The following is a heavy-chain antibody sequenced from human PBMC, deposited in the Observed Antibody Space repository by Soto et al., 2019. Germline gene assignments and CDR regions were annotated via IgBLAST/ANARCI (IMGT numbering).Heavy chain of an antibody. Sequence: PSETLSLTCTVSGGSISSYYWSWIRQPPGKGLEWIGYIYYSGSTNYNPSLKSRVTISVDTSKNQFSLKLSSVTAADTAVHYCARDRRYYGSRYYYGMDVWGQGTTVTVSS. CDR1: GGSISSYY. V-gene: IGHV4-59*01. CDR3: ARDRRYYGSRYYYGMDV. J-gene: IGHJ6*02. CDR2: IYYSGST. D-gene: IGHD3-10*01.